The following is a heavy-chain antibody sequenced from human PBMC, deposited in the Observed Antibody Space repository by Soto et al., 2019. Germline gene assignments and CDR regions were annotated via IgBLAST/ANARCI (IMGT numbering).Heavy chain of an antibody. Sequence: QVQLQQWGAGLLKPSETLSLTCAVYGGSFSGYYWSWIRQPPGKGLEWIGEINHSGSTNYNPSLKSRVTISVDTSKNQFSLTLSSVTAADPAVYYCARGLRYDYVWGSYRDYGIFFDYWGQGTLVTVSS. CDR2: INHSGST. V-gene: IGHV4-34*01. CDR3: ARGLRYDYVWGSYRDYGIFFDY. D-gene: IGHD3-16*02. J-gene: IGHJ4*02. CDR1: GGSFSGYY.